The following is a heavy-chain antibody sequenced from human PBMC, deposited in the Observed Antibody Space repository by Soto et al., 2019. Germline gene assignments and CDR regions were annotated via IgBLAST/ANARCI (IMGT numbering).Heavy chain of an antibody. V-gene: IGHV4-59*11. CDR2: IYYNGNT. D-gene: IGHD6-6*01. CDR3: AKVPSTSSSSDLCPLDY. CDR1: GGAINDHY. Sequence: SETLSLTCTLSGGAINDHYWSFIRQPPGKGLEWIGYIYYNGNTNYNPSLESRVTISVDRSRNQFSLRLTSLTAEDTAVYYCAKVPSTSSSSDLCPLDYWGQGTLVTVSS. J-gene: IGHJ4*02.